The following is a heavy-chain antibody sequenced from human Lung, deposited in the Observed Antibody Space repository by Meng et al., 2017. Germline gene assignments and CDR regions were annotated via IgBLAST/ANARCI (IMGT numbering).Heavy chain of an antibody. Sequence: QLRLQESGPGLVKPSETLSLTCTVSGCSISSTNDYWGWIRQPTRKGLEWIGSIYYSGITYFNSSLESRVSISVDTSKNQFALKLSSVTAADTAVYYCARLVVTAMDFDCWGQGSLVTVSS. D-gene: IGHD5-18*01. CDR2: IYYSGIT. V-gene: IGHV4-39*01. CDR1: GCSISSTNDY. J-gene: IGHJ4*02. CDR3: ARLVVTAMDFDC.